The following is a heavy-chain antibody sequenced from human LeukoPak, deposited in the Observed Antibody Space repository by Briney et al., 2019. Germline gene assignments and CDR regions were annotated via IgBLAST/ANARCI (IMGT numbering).Heavy chain of an antibody. CDR1: GGSFSGYY. Sequence: SETLSLTCAVYGGSFSGYYWGWIRQPPGKGLEWIGEINHSGSTNYNPSLKSRVTISVDTSKNQFSLKLSSVTAADTAVYYCARGWIQLWLPPYGMDVWGQGTTVTVSS. D-gene: IGHD5-18*01. CDR2: INHSGST. J-gene: IGHJ6*02. CDR3: ARGWIQLWLPPYGMDV. V-gene: IGHV4-34*01.